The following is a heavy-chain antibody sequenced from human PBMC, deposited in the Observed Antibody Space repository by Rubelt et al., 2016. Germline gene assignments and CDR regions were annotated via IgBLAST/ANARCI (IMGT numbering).Heavy chain of an antibody. D-gene: IGHD4-17*01. V-gene: IGHV4-39*07. CDR2: INKSGNT. CDR1: GGSISSRTYY. CDR3: ASPRGSTDGALDI. J-gene: IGHJ3*02. Sequence: QVQLQESGPGLVEPSETLSLTCSVSGGSISSRTYYWTWIRQPPGKGLEWIGDINKSGNTDYNPSLKSRVTISLDTSKSQFSLEVSLVTAADTGGYYCASPRGSTDGALDIWGQGQWSPSLQ.